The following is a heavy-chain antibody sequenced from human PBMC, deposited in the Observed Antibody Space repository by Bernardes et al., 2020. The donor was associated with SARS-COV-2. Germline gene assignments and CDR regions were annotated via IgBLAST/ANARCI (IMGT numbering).Heavy chain of an antibody. Sequence: ASVNVSCKASGYTFTGYYIHWVRQAPGQGRECMGWVNPNSGGTIYAQKFQGRVTMTRYTSISTAYMELSRLRSDDTAMYYCALPPSNYDRYGMDVWGKGTTVTVPS. CDR1: GYTFTGYY. CDR3: ALPPSNYDRYGMDV. CDR2: VNPNSGGT. V-gene: IGHV1-2*02. J-gene: IGHJ6*04. D-gene: IGHD3-22*01.